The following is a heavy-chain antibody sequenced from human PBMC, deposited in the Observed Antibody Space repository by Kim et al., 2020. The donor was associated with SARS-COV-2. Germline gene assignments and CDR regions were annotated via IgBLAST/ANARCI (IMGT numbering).Heavy chain of an antibody. D-gene: IGHD6-13*01. CDR3: ARGWGSGWYSNFDF. J-gene: IGHJ4*02. V-gene: IGHV4-34*01. Sequence: TPSLKGRVTISLDTSKNQFSLKLSSVTAADTAVYYCARGWGSGWYSNFDFWGQGTLVTVSS.